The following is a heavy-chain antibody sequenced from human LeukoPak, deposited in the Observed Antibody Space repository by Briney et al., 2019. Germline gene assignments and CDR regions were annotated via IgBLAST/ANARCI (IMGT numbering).Heavy chain of an antibody. Sequence: PSQTLSLTCTVSGDSISSGDYYWSWIRQPPGKGLEWIGEINHSGSTNYNPSLKSRVTISVDTSKNQFSLKLSSVTAADTAVYYCARSPQQLPYYMDVWGKGTTVTISS. J-gene: IGHJ6*03. CDR2: INHSGST. D-gene: IGHD6-13*01. CDR3: ARSPQQLPYYMDV. V-gene: IGHV4-30-4*08. CDR1: GDSISSGDYY.